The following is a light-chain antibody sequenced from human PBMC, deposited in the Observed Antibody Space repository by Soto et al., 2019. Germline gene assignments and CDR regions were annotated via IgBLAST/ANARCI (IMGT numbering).Light chain of an antibody. CDR2: KAS. CDR3: QHYNSYSEV. V-gene: IGKV1-5*03. J-gene: IGKJ1*01. CDR1: QTISSW. Sequence: IQLTQSPSTLSGSVGDRVTITFRASQTISSWLAWYQQKPGKAPKLLIYKASTLKSGVPSRFSGSGSGTEFTLTISSLQPDDFATYYCQHYNSYSEVFGQGTKVDIK.